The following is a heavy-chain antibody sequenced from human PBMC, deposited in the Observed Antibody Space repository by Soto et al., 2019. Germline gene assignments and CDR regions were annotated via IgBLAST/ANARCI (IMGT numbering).Heavy chain of an antibody. Sequence: QVQLQESGPGLVKPSETLSLTCTVSGDSVSSGGYSWSWIRQPPGKGLEWIGYIDYSGTTNYNPSPKSRVTISVDTSKNQFSLKLSSVTDADTAVYYCARVQLWFGELSYDRGYFYYGMDVWGQGTTVTVSS. CDR2: IDYSGTT. CDR3: ARVQLWFGELSYDRGYFYYGMDV. CDR1: GDSVSSGGYS. J-gene: IGHJ6*02. V-gene: IGHV4-61*08. D-gene: IGHD3-10*01.